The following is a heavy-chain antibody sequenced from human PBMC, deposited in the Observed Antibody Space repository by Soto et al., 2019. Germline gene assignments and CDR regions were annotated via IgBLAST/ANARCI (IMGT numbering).Heavy chain of an antibody. CDR3: ARAQGPPPPDY. Sequence: HPGGSLRLSCEASGFTFSNYGMHWVRQALGKGLEWVALIWYDGSSKYYADSVKGRFTITRDNSRNTLYLQMNSLRAEDTAVYYCARAQGPPPPDYWGQGTLVTVS. V-gene: IGHV3-33*01. CDR2: IWYDGSSK. J-gene: IGHJ4*02. CDR1: GFTFSNYG.